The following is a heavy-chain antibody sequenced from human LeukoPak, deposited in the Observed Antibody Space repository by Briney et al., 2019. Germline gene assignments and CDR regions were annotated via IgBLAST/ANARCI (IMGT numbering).Heavy chain of an antibody. Sequence: TGGSLRLSCAASGFTFSSYSMNWVRQAPGKGLEWVSSISSSSSYIYYADSVKGRFTISRDNAKNSLYLQMNSLRAEDTAVYYCASHAPGAFDIWGQGTMVTVSS. CDR3: ASHAPGAFDI. CDR2: ISSSSSYI. J-gene: IGHJ3*02. V-gene: IGHV3-21*01. CDR1: GFTFSSYS.